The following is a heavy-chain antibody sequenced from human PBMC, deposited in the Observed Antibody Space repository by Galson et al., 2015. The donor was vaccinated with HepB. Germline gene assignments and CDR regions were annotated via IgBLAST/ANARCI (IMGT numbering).Heavy chain of an antibody. D-gene: IGHD1-26*01. V-gene: IGHV4-34*01. CDR3: ALVGATLLARY. CDR2: INHSGST. Sequence: ETLSLTCAVYGGSFSGYYWSWIRQPPGKGLEWIGEINHSGSTNYNPSLKSRVTISVDTSKNQFSLKLSSVTAADTAVYYCALVGATLLARYWGQGTLVTVSS. J-gene: IGHJ4*02. CDR1: GGSFSGYY.